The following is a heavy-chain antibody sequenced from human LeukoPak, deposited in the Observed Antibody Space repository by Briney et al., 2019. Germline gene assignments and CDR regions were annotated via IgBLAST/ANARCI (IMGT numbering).Heavy chain of an antibody. J-gene: IGHJ6*02. CDR2: ISGSGDNT. Sequence: GASLRLSCAASGFTFSNCAMSWVRQAPGKGLEWVSVISGSGDNTYYADSVEGRFTISRDNSKNTLYLQMNSLRAEDTAVYYCAKPRGYSTVTTYYYYGIDVWGQGTTVTVSS. D-gene: IGHD4-17*01. V-gene: IGHV3-23*01. CDR3: AKPRGYSTVTTYYYYGIDV. CDR1: GFTFSNCA.